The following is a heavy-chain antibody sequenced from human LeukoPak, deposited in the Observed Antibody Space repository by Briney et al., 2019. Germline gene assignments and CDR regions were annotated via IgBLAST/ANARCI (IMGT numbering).Heavy chain of an antibody. D-gene: IGHD2-2*01. CDR3: ASAYSTNGNY. J-gene: IGHJ4*02. CDR1: GFTFSTYA. V-gene: IGHV3-30-3*01. Sequence: GSLRLSCAASGFTFSTYAMHWVRQVPGKGLEWVAVISYDESNIYYADSVKGRFTISRDNSKNTLYLQMNSLRTEDTAMYYCASAYSTNGNYWGQGNLVTVSS. CDR2: ISYDESNI.